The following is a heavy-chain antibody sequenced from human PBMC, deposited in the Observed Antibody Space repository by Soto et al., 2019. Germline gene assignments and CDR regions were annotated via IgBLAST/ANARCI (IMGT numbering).Heavy chain of an antibody. CDR2: IWYDGSNK. Sequence: QVQLVESGGGVVQPGRSLRLSCAASGFTFSSYGMHWVRQAPGKGLEWVAVIWYDGSNKCYADSVKGRFTISRDNSKNTLYLQMNSLRAEDTAVYYCARGALYYDFWSGYYTSDYYYYGMDVWGQGTTVTVSS. J-gene: IGHJ6*02. CDR1: GFTFSSYG. V-gene: IGHV3-33*01. D-gene: IGHD3-3*01. CDR3: ARGALYYDFWSGYYTSDYYYYGMDV.